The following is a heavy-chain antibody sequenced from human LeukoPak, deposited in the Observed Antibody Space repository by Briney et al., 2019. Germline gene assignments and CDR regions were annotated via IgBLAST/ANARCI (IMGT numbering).Heavy chain of an antibody. J-gene: IGHJ5*02. Sequence: SETLFLTCAVYGGSFSGYYWSWIRQPPGKGLEWIGEINHSGSTNYNPSLKSRVTISVDTSKNQFSLKLSSVTAADTAVYYCARESVVPAARQYNWFDPWGQGTLVTVSS. CDR1: GGSFSGYY. CDR2: INHSGST. V-gene: IGHV4-34*01. D-gene: IGHD2-2*01. CDR3: ARESVVPAARQYNWFDP.